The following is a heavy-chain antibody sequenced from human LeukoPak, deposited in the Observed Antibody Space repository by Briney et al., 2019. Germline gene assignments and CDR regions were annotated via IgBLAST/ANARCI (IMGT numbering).Heavy chain of an antibody. CDR2: IIPILGIA. J-gene: IGHJ4*02. CDR1: GGTFISYA. D-gene: IGHD6-19*01. Sequence: ASVKVSCKASGGTFISYAISWVRQAPGQGLEWMGRIIPILGIANYAQKFQGRVTITADKSTSTAYMELSSLRSEDTAVYYCARQVAVAGTEYYFDYGGQGTLVTVSS. CDR3: ARQVAVAGTEYYFDY. V-gene: IGHV1-69*04.